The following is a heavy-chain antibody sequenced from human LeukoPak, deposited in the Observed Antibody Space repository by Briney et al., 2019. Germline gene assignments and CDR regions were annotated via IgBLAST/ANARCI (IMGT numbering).Heavy chain of an antibody. J-gene: IGHJ4*02. V-gene: IGHV2-5*01. CDR1: GFSLNDGGVG. CDR3: AHKLDYSGLDY. CDR2: IYWNDDK. D-gene: IGHD4-23*01. Sequence: SGPTLVNSTQTLILTCTFSGFSLNDGGVGVRWVRQPPGKALELLALIYWNDDKRYSPTLKYRLTITKDTSKNQVVLTIANMDPVDTATYYCAHKLDYSGLDYWGQGTLVTVSS.